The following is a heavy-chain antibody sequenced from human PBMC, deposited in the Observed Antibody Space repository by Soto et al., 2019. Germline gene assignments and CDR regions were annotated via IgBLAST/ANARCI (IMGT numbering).Heavy chain of an antibody. D-gene: IGHD1-20*01. V-gene: IGHV3-30-3*01. J-gene: IGHJ6*02. CDR2: ISYDGSDR. CDR1: GFISSYYA. Sequence: GGSLRLSCAASGFISSYYAMHWVRQAPGKGLEWVAVISYDGSDRYYADSVKGRFTISRDNSKNTLYLQMSSLRTEDTAVYYCARVDRTITTYFYYGMDVWGPGTTLTVYS. CDR3: ARVDRTITTYFYYGMDV.